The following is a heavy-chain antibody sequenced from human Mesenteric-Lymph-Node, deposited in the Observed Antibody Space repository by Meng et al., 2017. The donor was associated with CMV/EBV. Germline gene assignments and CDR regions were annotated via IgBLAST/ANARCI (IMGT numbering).Heavy chain of an antibody. Sequence: GGSLRLSWAASGFTFSTYSMNWVRQAPGKGLEWVSYISSSSSTIYYADSVKGRFTISRDNAKNSLNLQMNSLRAEDTAVYYCAREYSSSSGRSFDYWGQGTLVTVSS. CDR3: AREYSSSSGRSFDY. D-gene: IGHD6-6*01. CDR2: ISSSSSTI. V-gene: IGHV3-48*04. CDR1: GFTFSTYS. J-gene: IGHJ4*02.